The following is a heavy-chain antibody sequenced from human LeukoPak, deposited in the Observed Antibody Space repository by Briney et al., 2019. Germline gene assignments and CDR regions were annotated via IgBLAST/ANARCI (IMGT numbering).Heavy chain of an antibody. V-gene: IGHV3-11*06. D-gene: IGHD2/OR15-2a*01. CDR2: ISSSSSFT. CDR3: PRDISIAD. CDR1: GFTFSDYY. Sequence: GGSLRLSCAASGFTFSDYYMSWVRQAPGKGLEGVSYISSSSSFTNYADSVKGRFTISRDNAKKSLYLQMNSLRAEDTAVYYFPRDISIADWGQGTLVTVSS. J-gene: IGHJ4*02.